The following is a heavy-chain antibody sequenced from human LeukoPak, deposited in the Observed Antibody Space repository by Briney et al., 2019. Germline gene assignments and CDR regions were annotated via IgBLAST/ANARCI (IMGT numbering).Heavy chain of an antibody. CDR1: EFSFSSYW. CDR3: ARDAYYGSGSYYNGGLDY. Sequence: GGSLRLSCEGSEFSFSSYWMSWVRQAPGKGLEWVAKIKQDGSEKYYVDSVKGRFTISRDNAKNSLYLQMNSLRAEDTAVYYCARDAYYGSGSYYNGGLDYWGQGTLVTVSS. V-gene: IGHV3-7*01. CDR2: IKQDGSEK. J-gene: IGHJ4*02. D-gene: IGHD3-10*01.